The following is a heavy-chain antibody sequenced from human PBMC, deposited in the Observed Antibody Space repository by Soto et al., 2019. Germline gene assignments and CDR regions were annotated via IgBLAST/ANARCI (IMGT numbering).Heavy chain of an antibody. Sequence: GASVKVSCKVSGYTFTSDHIHWVRQAPGQGLEWMGIIDPSGGTTNSARMLQGRLSMTRDTSTSTVYMDLSSLTSQDTAVYYCARSPWNHYGLDLWGQGTTVTVSS. CDR1: GYTFTSDH. V-gene: IGHV1-46*01. J-gene: IGHJ6*02. D-gene: IGHD1-1*01. CDR2: IDPSGGTT. CDR3: ARSPWNHYGLDL.